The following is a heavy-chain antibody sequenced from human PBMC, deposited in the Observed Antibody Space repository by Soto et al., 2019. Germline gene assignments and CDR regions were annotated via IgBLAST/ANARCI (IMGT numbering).Heavy chain of an antibody. V-gene: IGHV1-69*13. Sequence: SVEVCCEGSRCTLSNYSVLWVGLAPRQGSEWMGGIIPIFGTANYAQKFQGRVTITADESKSTAYMELSRLRSEDTAVYYCSRDLNGGVVVAETKWFDLWGQGTPVTVYS. CDR3: SRDLNGGVVVAETKWFDL. D-gene: IGHD2-15*01. J-gene: IGHJ5*02. CDR1: RCTLSNYS. CDR2: IIPIFGTA.